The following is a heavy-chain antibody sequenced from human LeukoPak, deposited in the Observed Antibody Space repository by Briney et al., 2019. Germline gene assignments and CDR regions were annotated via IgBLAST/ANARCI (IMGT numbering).Heavy chain of an antibody. CDR3: RLLGDEYFQH. J-gene: IGHJ1*01. CDR1: GFTFSSYS. Sequence: GGSLRLSCAASGFTFSSYSMNWVRQAPGKGLEWVSSISSSSSYIYYADSVKGRFTTSRDNAKNSLYLQMNSLRAEDTAVYYCRLLGDEYFQHWGQGTLVTVSS. CDR2: ISSSSSYI. V-gene: IGHV3-21*01.